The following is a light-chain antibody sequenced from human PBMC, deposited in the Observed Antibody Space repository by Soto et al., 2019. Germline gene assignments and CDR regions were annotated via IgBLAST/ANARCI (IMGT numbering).Light chain of an antibody. CDR1: SSDVGGYNY. V-gene: IGLV2-14*01. CDR3: SSYTSSSTPWV. CDR2: DVS. J-gene: IGLJ3*02. Sequence: QSALTQPASVSGSPGQSITISCTGTSSDVGGYNYVSWYQQHPGKAPKLMIYDVSNRPSGVSNRFSGSKSGNTASLTISGLQAEDEADYYCSSYTSSSTPWVFGAGTKVTAL.